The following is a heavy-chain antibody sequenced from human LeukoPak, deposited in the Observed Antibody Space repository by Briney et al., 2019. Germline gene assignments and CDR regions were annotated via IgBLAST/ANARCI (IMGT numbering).Heavy chain of an antibody. CDR3: ARDYHGAGSSNWFDP. CDR2: IYYSGST. J-gene: IGHJ5*02. D-gene: IGHD4-17*01. Sequence: SQTLSLTCTVSGGSISSGGYYWSWIRRHPGKGLEWIGYIYYSGSTYYNPSLKSRVTISVDTSKNQFSLKLSSVTAADTAVYYCARDYHGAGSSNWFDPWGQGTLVTVSS. V-gene: IGHV4-31*03. CDR1: GGSISSGGYY.